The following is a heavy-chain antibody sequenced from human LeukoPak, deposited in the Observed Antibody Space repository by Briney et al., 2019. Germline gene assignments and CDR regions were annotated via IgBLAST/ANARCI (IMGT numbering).Heavy chain of an antibody. V-gene: IGHV4-61*08. Sequence: SETLSLTCTVSGGSISSGDYYWSWIRQPPGKGLEWIGYIYYSGSTNHNPSLKSRVTISVDTSKNQFSLKLSSVTAADTAVYYCARSYQPLLSPFDYWGQGTLVTVSS. CDR1: GGSISSGDYY. CDR2: IYYSGST. D-gene: IGHD2-2*01. CDR3: ARSYQPLLSPFDY. J-gene: IGHJ4*02.